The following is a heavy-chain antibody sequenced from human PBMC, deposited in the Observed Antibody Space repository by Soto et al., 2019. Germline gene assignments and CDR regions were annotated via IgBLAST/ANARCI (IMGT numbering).Heavy chain of an antibody. J-gene: IGHJ3*02. CDR1: GFTFSTYG. CDR2: IWYDGSNK. D-gene: IGHD4-17*01. Sequence: PGGSLRLSCTPSGFTFSTYGMHWARQAPGKGLEWVAVIWYDGSNKVYADSVKGRFTISRDNSKNTLYLQMNSLRAEDTAVYYWARDLSGDYGALDTWGQGTMVTVSS. V-gene: IGHV3-33*01. CDR3: ARDLSGDYGALDT.